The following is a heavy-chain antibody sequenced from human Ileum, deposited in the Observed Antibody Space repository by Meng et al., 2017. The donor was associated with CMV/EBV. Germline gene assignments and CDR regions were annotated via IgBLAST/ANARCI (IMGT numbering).Heavy chain of an antibody. CDR2: IYYSGST. Sequence: SETLSLTCTVSGGSISISSYYWGWIRQPPGKGLEWIGSIYYSGSTYYNPSLKSRVTISVDTSKNQFSLKLSSVTAADTAVYYCARESKYQLLNGAYFDYWGQGTLVTVSS. CDR1: GGSISISSYY. V-gene: IGHV4-39*07. J-gene: IGHJ4*02. CDR3: ARESKYQLLNGAYFDY. D-gene: IGHD2-2*01.